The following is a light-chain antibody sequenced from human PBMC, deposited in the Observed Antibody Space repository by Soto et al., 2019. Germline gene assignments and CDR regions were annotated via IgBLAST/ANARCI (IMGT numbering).Light chain of an antibody. V-gene: IGLV1-44*01. Sequence: QSVLTQPPSASGTPGQRVTISCSGSSSNIGSNTVNWYQQLPGTAPKLLIYSNNQRPSGVPDRFSGSKSGTSASLAISGLQSEAEADYYCAAWNDSLNGYVFGTGTKVTAL. CDR2: SNN. CDR3: AAWNDSLNGYV. J-gene: IGLJ1*01. CDR1: SSNIGSNT.